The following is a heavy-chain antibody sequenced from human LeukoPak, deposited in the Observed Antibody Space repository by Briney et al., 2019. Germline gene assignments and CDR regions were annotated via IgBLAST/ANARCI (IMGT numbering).Heavy chain of an antibody. CDR1: GVSVSSYY. Sequence: PSETLSLTCTVSGVSVSSYYWSWIRQPPGKGLEWIGYIYYSGSTNYNPSLKSRVTMSVDTSKNQFSLILNSVTAADTAVYYCARGGHSYLYPFADWGQGTLVTVSS. CDR3: ARGGHSYLYPFAD. CDR2: IYYSGST. V-gene: IGHV4-59*02. D-gene: IGHD5-18*01. J-gene: IGHJ4*02.